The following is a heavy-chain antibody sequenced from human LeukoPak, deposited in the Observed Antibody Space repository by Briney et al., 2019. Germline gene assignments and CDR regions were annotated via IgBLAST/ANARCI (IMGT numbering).Heavy chain of an antibody. CDR1: GFTFSSFA. Sequence: AGGSLRLSCEVSGFTFSSFAMSWVRQAPGKGLEWVSGISASGGTTNYADSVKGRLTISRDNSQNTLYLQMNSLRAEDTAVYYCAKRTPYSSGSYYFDYWGQGTLVTVSS. CDR3: AKRTPYSSGSYYFDY. CDR2: ISASGGTT. D-gene: IGHD3-22*01. V-gene: IGHV3-23*01. J-gene: IGHJ4*02.